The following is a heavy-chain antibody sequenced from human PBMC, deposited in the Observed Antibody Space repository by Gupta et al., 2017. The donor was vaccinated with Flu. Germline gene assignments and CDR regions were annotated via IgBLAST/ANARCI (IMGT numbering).Heavy chain of an antibody. J-gene: IGHJ6*02. V-gene: IGHV3-23*01. CDR3: AKDRYCSGDNCYLTSYYYGMEV. Sequence: RQAPGKGLEWISVISGTGGATYYADSVKGRFTISRDNSKNTVYLRMNSLRAEDTAVYYCAKDRYCSGDNCYLTSYYYGMEVWGQGTTVTVS. D-gene: IGHD2-15*01. CDR2: ISGTGGAT.